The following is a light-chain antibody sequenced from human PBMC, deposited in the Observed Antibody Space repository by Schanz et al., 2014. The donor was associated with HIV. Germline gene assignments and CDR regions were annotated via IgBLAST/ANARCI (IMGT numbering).Light chain of an antibody. CDR2: GAS. V-gene: IGKV3-20*01. Sequence: EIVLTQSPVTLSLSPGERATLSCRASQTVSSRFIVWYQQEPGQPPRLLIYGASSRATGISDRFSGSGSGTDFTLTISRLEPEDFAVYYCQHYGGPYTFGRGTKLEIK. J-gene: IGKJ2*01. CDR1: QTVSSRF. CDR3: QHYGGPYT.